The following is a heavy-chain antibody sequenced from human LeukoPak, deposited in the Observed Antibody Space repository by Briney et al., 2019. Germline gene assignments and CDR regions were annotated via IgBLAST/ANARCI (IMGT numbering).Heavy chain of an antibody. CDR3: AREGVYDFWSGYSSWFDP. Sequence: SETLSLTCTVSGGSVSSYYWSWIRQPPGEGLEWIAYIHNSGSTNYNPSLKSRATIAVDTSKNQFSLKLSSVTAADTAVYYCAREGVYDFWSGYSSWFDPWGQGTLVTVSS. CDR1: GGSVSSYY. D-gene: IGHD3-3*01. V-gene: IGHV4-59*02. CDR2: IHNSGST. J-gene: IGHJ5*02.